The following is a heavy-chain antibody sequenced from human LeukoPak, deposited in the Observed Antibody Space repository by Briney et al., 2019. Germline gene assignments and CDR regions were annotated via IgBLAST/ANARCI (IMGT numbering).Heavy chain of an antibody. CDR1: GFTFSNYA. CDR2: ISGSGGST. J-gene: IGHJ3*02. Sequence: PGGSLRLSCAASGFTFSNYAMSWVRQAPGMGLEWVSTISGSGGSTYDADSVKCRFTISRDNSKNTLYLQMNSLRAEDTALYYCAKEYSRHDAFDIWGQGTMVTVSS. D-gene: IGHD2-15*01. V-gene: IGHV3-23*01. CDR3: AKEYSRHDAFDI.